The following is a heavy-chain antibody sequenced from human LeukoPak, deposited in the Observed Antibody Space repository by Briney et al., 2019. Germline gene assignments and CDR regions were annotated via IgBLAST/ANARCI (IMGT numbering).Heavy chain of an antibody. V-gene: IGHV3-30*18. J-gene: IGHJ4*02. Sequence: GGSLRLSCAASGFTFSDYGMHWVRQAPGKGLEWVAVISYDGSNKYYADSVKGRFTISRDNSKSTLYLQMNSLRAEDTAVYYCAKGYSGSPRDYFDYWGQGPLVPVSS. D-gene: IGHD1-26*01. CDR2: ISYDGSNK. CDR3: AKGYSGSPRDYFDY. CDR1: GFTFSDYG.